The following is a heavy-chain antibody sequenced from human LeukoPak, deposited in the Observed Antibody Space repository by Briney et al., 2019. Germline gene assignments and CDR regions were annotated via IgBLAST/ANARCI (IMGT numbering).Heavy chain of an antibody. CDR1: GGSISSGGYY. CDR2: IYYSGST. V-gene: IGHV4-31*03. Sequence: SETLSLTCTVSGGSISSGGYYWSWIRQHPGKGLEWIGYIYYSGSTYYNPSLKSRVTISVDTSKNQFSLKLSSVTAADTAVHYCAREGPLRYFDYWGQGTLVTVSS. J-gene: IGHJ4*02. CDR3: AREGPLRYFDY.